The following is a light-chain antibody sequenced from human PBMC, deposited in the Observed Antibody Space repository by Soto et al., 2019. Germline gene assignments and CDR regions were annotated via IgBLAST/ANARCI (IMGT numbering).Light chain of an antibody. J-gene: IGKJ2*01. CDR1: QSISDW. CDR3: QEYKSST. V-gene: IGKV1-5*01. CDR2: DAS. Sequence: DIPMTQSPSTLSASVGDRVTITCRASQSISDWLAWYQQKPGKAPNLLIYDASTMQSRVPSRFSGSGSGPEFTLTIRSLQPDDFATYYCQEYKSSTFGQGTKLEIE.